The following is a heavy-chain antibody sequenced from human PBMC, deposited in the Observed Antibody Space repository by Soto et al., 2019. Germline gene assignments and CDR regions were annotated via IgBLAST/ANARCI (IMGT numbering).Heavy chain of an antibody. V-gene: IGHV3-53*01. D-gene: IGHD3-22*01. CDR3: ARVLYDSSGYYPSPDYYFGMDV. Sequence: EVQLVESGGGLIQPGGSLRLSCAASGFSVSSNYMTWVRQAPGKGLEWVSVLYSGGSTYYADSVKGRFTISRDNSKNTLYLQMNSLRAEDTAVYYCARVLYDSSGYYPSPDYYFGMDVWGQGTMVTVSS. CDR1: GFSVSSNY. J-gene: IGHJ6*02. CDR2: LYSGGST.